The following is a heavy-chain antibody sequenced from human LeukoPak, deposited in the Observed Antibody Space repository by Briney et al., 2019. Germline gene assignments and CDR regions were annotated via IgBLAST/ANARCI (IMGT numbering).Heavy chain of an antibody. CDR3: ARDRRSSSWYHYFGMDV. V-gene: IGHV3-30*03. CDR1: GFSFSRCG. J-gene: IGHJ6*02. CDR2: RSYDGSNK. D-gene: IGHD6-13*01. Sequence: PGRSLRLSCAGSGFSFSRCGLQGLRQAPGKDLAGVAVRSYDGSNKYYADSVKGRFTISRDNSKNTLYLQMNSLRAEDTAVYYCARDRRSSSWYHYFGMDVWGQGTTVIVSS.